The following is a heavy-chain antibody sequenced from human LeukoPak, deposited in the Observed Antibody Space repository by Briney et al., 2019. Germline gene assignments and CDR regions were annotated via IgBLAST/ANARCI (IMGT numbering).Heavy chain of an antibody. Sequence: PSETLSLTCTVSGGSFSSSSYYWGWIRQPPGKGLEWIGNIYDSGSTYYNPSLKSRVTISVDTSMNQFSLKLGSVTAADTAVYYCARRYSGFHDYWGQGTLVTVSS. D-gene: IGHD5-12*01. J-gene: IGHJ4*02. CDR1: GGSFSSSSYY. CDR2: IYDSGST. V-gene: IGHV4-39*07. CDR3: ARRYSGFHDY.